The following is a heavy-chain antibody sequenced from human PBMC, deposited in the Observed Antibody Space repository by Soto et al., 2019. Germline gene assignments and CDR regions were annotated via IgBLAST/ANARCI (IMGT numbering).Heavy chain of an antibody. J-gene: IGHJ3*02. CDR1: GFTFDDYA. CDR3: AKDSSRMTTDDAFDI. Sequence: EVQLVESGGGLVQPGRSLRLSCAASGFTFDDYAMHWVRQAPGKGLEWVSGISWNSGSIGYADSVKGRFTISRDNAKNSLYLQMNSLRAEDTALYYCAKDSSRMTTDDAFDIWGQGTMVTVSS. V-gene: IGHV3-9*01. CDR2: ISWNSGSI. D-gene: IGHD4-17*01.